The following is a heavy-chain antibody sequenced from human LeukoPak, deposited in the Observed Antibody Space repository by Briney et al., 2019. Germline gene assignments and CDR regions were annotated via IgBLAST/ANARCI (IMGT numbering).Heavy chain of an antibody. J-gene: IGHJ4*02. Sequence: GGSLRLSCAASGFTFSTYWMSWVRQARGKGQEWVANIKEDGREKYYGDSVKGRFTISRDNAKNSLYLEMNSLGVENTAMYYCARDSSGYQWGQGTLVTVSS. CDR3: ARDSSGYQ. D-gene: IGHD3-22*01. CDR2: IKEDGREK. V-gene: IGHV3-7*01. CDR1: GFTFSTYW.